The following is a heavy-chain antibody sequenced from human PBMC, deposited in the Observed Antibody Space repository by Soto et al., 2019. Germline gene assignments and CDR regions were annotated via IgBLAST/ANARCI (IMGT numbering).Heavy chain of an antibody. CDR2: ISSSSSTI. J-gene: IGHJ4*02. CDR3: ASEMTTVTTRGFDY. Sequence: EVQLVESGGGLVQPGGSLRLSCAASGFTFSSYSMNWVRQAPGKGLEWVSYISSSSSTIYYADSVKGRFTISRDNAKNSLYLQINSLRAEDTAVYYCASEMTTVTTRGFDYWGQGTLVTVSS. CDR1: GFTFSSYS. V-gene: IGHV3-48*01. D-gene: IGHD4-4*01.